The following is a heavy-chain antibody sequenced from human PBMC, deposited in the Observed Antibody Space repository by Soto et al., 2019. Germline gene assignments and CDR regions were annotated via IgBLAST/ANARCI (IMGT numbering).Heavy chain of an antibody. CDR1: GFTFSSYG. J-gene: IGHJ6*02. Sequence: GGSLRLSCAASGFTFSSYGTHWVRQAPGKGLEWVAVISYDGSNKYYADSVKGRFTISRDNSKNTLYLQMNSLRAEDTAVYYCATGSSSFYYYYGMDVWGQGTTVTVSS. V-gene: IGHV3-30*03. CDR3: ATGSSSFYYYYGMDV. CDR2: ISYDGSNK. D-gene: IGHD6-6*01.